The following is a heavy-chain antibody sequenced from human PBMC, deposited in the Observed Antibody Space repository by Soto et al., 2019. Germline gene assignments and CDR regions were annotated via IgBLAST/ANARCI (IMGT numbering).Heavy chain of an antibody. CDR1: GYTFTSYG. D-gene: IGHD6-13*01. Sequence: GASVKVPCKASGYTFTSYGISWVRQAPGQGLEWMGWISAYNGNTNYAQKLQGRVTMTTDTSTSTAYMELRSLRSDDTAVYYCARSPLAAAANVAFDIWGQGTMVTVSS. CDR2: ISAYNGNT. V-gene: IGHV1-18*01. CDR3: ARSPLAAAANVAFDI. J-gene: IGHJ3*02.